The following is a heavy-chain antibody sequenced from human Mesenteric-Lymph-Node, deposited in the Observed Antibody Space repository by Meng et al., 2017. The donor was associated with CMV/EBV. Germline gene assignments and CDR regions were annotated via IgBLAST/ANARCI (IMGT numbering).Heavy chain of an antibody. D-gene: IGHD3-22*01. V-gene: IGHV3-30*02. Sequence: GESLKISCAASGFTFSSYGMNWVRQAPGKGLEWVAFIRYDGSNKYYADSVKGRFTISRDNSKNTLYLQMNSLRAEDTAVYYCAKDLFSGYCYWGQGTLVTVSS. J-gene: IGHJ4*02. CDR2: IRYDGSNK. CDR3: AKDLFSGYCY. CDR1: GFTFSSYG.